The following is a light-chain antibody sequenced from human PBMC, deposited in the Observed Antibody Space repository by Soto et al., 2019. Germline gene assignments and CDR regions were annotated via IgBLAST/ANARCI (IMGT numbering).Light chain of an antibody. CDR1: HSVNSY. V-gene: IGKV3-11*01. CDR2: DAS. CDR3: QQRSNWPLT. Sequence: DIVLTQSPATLSLSPGERATLSCRASHSVNSYLAWYQQKPGQAPRLLIYDASKRATGVPARFSGSGSGTDFTLTISSLEPGDFAVYYCQQRSNWPLTFGGGTKVEI. J-gene: IGKJ4*01.